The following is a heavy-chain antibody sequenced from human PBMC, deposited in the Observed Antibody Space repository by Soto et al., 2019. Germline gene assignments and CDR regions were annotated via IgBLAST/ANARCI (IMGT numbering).Heavy chain of an antibody. Sequence: PGESLKISCRGAGYSFTTYWIAWVRQMPGKGLEWMGIIYPSDSDTRYSPSFQGQVTISADKSISTAYLQWSSLKASDTAMYYCARLYSGYTGAYWGQGTLVTVSS. CDR3: ARLYSGYTGAY. CDR2: IYPSDSDT. CDR1: GYSFTTYW. J-gene: IGHJ4*02. D-gene: IGHD5-12*01. V-gene: IGHV5-51*01.